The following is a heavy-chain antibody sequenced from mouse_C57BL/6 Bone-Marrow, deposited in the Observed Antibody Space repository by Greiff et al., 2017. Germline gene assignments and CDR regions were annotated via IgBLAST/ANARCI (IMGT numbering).Heavy chain of an antibody. J-gene: IGHJ3*01. CDR1: GYTFTSYW. V-gene: IGHV1-50*01. CDR2: IDPSDSYT. CDR3: ARGLRRRGAWFAY. D-gene: IGHD2-2*01. Sequence: QVQLQQSGAELVKPGASVKLSCKASGYTFTSYWMQWVKQRPGQGLEWIGEIDPSDSYTNYNQKFKGKATLTVDTSSSTAYMQLSSRTSEDSAVYYCARGLRRRGAWFAYWGQGTLVTVSA.